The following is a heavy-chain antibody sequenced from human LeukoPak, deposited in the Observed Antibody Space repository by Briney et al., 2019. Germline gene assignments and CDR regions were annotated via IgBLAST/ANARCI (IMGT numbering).Heavy chain of an antibody. D-gene: IGHD6-19*01. V-gene: IGHV4-39*07. Sequence: SETLSLTCTVSGGTISSSSYYWGWIRQPPGKGLEWIGSIYYSGSTYYNPSLKSRVTISVDTSKNQFSLKLSSVTAADTAVYYCARSILRGYQWLVLYAFDIWGQGTMVTVSS. CDR1: GGTISSSSYY. CDR2: IYYSGST. CDR3: ARSILRGYQWLVLYAFDI. J-gene: IGHJ3*02.